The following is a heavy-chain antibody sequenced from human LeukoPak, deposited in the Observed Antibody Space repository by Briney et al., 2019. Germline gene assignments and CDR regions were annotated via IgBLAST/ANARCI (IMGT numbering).Heavy chain of an antibody. V-gene: IGHV3-30*02. CDR1: GFTFRSSG. J-gene: IGHJ4*02. Sequence: GGSLRLSCAASGFTFRSSGMHWVRQAPGKGLEWVAFIQYHGRDRYYADSVKGRFTISRDNSKNTLYMEVNSLRAEDTAVYYCAREGGRTVAGTFDNWGQGTLVTVSS. CDR2: IQYHGRDR. D-gene: IGHD6-19*01. CDR3: AREGGRTVAGTFDN.